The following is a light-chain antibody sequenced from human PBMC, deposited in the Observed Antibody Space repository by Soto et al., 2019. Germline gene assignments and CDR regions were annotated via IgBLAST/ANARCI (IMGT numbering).Light chain of an antibody. J-gene: IGLJ1*01. CDR1: SSDVGSSNL. CDR2: EGS. CDR3: CSFARSSTSYV. Sequence: QSVLTQPASVSGSPGQSITISCTGTSSDVGSSNLVSWYQQHPGKTPKLIIYEGSRRPSGVSGRFSGSMSGNAASLTISGLQAEDEADYYCCSFARSSTSYVFGPGTKVTVL. V-gene: IGLV2-23*01.